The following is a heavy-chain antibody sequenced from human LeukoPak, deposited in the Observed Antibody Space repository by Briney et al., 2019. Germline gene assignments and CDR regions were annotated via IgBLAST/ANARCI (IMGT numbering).Heavy chain of an antibody. D-gene: IGHD5-18*01. CDR3: VRGGRYSYDL. Sequence: GGSLRLSCAASGFPFNMYWMSWVRQAPGKGLEWVANIKLDGSEKYYVDSVKGRFTISRDNAKNSFSLHMNSLRAEDTAVYYCVRGGRYSYDLWGQGTLVTVSS. CDR1: GFPFNMYW. CDR2: IKLDGSEK. V-gene: IGHV3-7*03. J-gene: IGHJ4*02.